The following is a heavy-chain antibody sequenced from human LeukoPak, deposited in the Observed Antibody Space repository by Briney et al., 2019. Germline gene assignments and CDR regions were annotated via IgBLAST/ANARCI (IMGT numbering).Heavy chain of an antibody. CDR3: ARADYDSSGYRNY. Sequence: ASVKVSCKASGYTFTGYYMHWVRQAPGQGLEWMGWINPNSGGTNYAQKFQGRVTMTRDTSISTAYMELSRLRSDDTAVYYCARADYDSSGYRNYWGQGTLVTVSS. V-gene: IGHV1-2*02. CDR2: INPNSGGT. CDR1: GYTFTGYY. D-gene: IGHD3-22*01. J-gene: IGHJ4*02.